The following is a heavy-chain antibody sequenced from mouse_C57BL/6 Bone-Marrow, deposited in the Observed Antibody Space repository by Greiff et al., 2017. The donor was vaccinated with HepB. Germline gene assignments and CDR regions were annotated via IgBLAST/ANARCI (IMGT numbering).Heavy chain of an antibody. D-gene: IGHD1-1*01. CDR3: ARDYYGSSYYFDY. CDR1: GYTFTSYW. J-gene: IGHJ2*01. CDR2: IYPGSGST. Sequence: QVQLKQPGAELVKPGASVKMSCKASGYTFTSYWITWVKQRPGQGLEWIGDIYPGSGSTNYNEKFKSKATLTVDTSSSTAYMQLSSLTSEDSAVYYCARDYYGSSYYFDYWGQGTTLTVSS. V-gene: IGHV1-55*01.